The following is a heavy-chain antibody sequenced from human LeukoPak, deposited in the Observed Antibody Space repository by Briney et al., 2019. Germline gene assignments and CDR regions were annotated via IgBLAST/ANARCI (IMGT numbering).Heavy chain of an antibody. CDR3: ARMYSGTSYYFDY. D-gene: IGHD1-26*01. V-gene: IGHV4-59*01. CDR1: GGSISSYY. Sequence: PSETLSLTCTVSGGSISSYYWSWIRQPPGKGLEWIGYINYSGSTGYNPSLKSRVTMSVDTSKNQFSLKLNSVTAADTAVYYCARMYSGTSYYFDYWGQGTLVTVSS. CDR2: INYSGST. J-gene: IGHJ4*02.